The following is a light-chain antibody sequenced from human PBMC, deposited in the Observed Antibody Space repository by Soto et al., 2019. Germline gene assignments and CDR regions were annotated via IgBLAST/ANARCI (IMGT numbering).Light chain of an antibody. CDR2: KVS. V-gene: IGKV2-30*01. CDR3: LQGTHLPNT. J-gene: IGKJ2*01. CDR1: QSLVYSDGTTY. Sequence: DVVMTQSPLSLPVTLGQPASISCSSSQSLVYSDGTTYLSWFQQRPGQSPRRLIYKVSSRDSGVQDRFSGSGSVTDFTLKISRVEAEDVGVYYCLQGTHLPNTFGQGTKLEIK.